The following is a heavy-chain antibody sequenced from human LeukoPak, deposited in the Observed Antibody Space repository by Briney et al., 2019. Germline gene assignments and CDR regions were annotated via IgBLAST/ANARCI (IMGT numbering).Heavy chain of an antibody. Sequence: PGGSLSLSCAASGFTFSSYAMSWVRQAPGKGLEWVSAISGSGGSTYYADSVKGRFTISRDNSKNTLYLQMKSLRAEDTAVYYCAKGQTIPVADDAFDLWGQGTMVTVSS. D-gene: IGHD6-19*01. CDR2: ISGSGGST. CDR1: GFTFSSYA. J-gene: IGHJ3*01. V-gene: IGHV3-23*01. CDR3: AKGQTIPVADDAFDL.